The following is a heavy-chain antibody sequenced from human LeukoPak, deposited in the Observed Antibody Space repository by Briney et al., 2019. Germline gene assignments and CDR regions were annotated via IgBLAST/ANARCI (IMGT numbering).Heavy chain of an antibody. D-gene: IGHD1-26*01. CDR3: ARARGSYSFDY. CDR2: INPNSGGT. CDR1: GGTFSSYA. Sequence: ASVKVSCKASGGTFSSYAISWVRQAPGQGLEWMGWINPNSGGTNYAQKFQGRVTMTSDTSISTAYMELSRLRSDDTAVYYCARARGSYSFDYWGQGTLVTVSP. J-gene: IGHJ4*02. V-gene: IGHV1-2*02.